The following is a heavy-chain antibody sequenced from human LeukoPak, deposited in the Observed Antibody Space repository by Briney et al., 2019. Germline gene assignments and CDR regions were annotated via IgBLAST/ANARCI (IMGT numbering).Heavy chain of an antibody. CDR2: IRSDGKYK. Sequence: GSLRLSCAASGFTVSSNYMSWVRQAPGKGLEWVAYIRSDGKYKPYADSVKGRFTISRDNSKNTMYLQMNSLRIDDTAVYYCATEGGSSDAFAFWGQGTKVTVSS. V-gene: IGHV3-30*02. D-gene: IGHD1-26*01. CDR1: GFTVSSNY. J-gene: IGHJ3*01. CDR3: ATEGGSSDAFAF.